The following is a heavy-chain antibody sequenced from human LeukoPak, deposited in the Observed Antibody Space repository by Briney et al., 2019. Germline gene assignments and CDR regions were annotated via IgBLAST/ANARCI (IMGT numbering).Heavy chain of an antibody. CDR2: IYPGDSDT. D-gene: IGHD2-8*01. CDR1: GYNFTTYW. Sequence: GESLKIPCKVSGYNFTTYWIAWGRKRPGKGPGWVGFIYPGDSDTRYSPSFQGQGTISADKSISTAYLQWSSLKASDTAMYYCATPYCTNGVCSLHDAFDIWGQGTMVTVSS. CDR3: ATPYCTNGVCSLHDAFDI. V-gene: IGHV5-51*01. J-gene: IGHJ3*02.